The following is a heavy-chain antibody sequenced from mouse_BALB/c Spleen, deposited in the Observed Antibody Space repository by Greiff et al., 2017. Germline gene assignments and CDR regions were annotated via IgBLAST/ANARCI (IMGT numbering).Heavy chain of an antibody. J-gene: IGHJ2*01. V-gene: IGHV2-6-5*01. CDR3: AKESPNYYGSSYFDY. D-gene: IGHD1-1*01. CDR2: IWGGGST. Sequence: QVQLKQSGPGLVAPSQSLSITCTVSGFSLTDYGVSWIRQPPGKGLEWLGVIWGGGSTYYNSALKSRLSISKDNSKSQVFLKMNSLQTDDTAMYYCAKESPNYYGSSYFDYWGQGTTLTVSS. CDR1: GFSLTDYG.